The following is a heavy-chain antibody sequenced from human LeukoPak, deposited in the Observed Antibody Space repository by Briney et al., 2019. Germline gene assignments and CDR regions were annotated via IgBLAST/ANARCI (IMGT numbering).Heavy chain of an antibody. CDR1: GVSISSSSYY. CDR3: ARRIPSDTIFGVVAGAFDI. J-gene: IGHJ3*02. D-gene: IGHD3-3*01. V-gene: IGHV4-39*01. Sequence: RSSETLSLTCTVSGVSISSSSYYWGWIRQPPGKGLEWIGSIYYSGSTYYNPSLKSRVTISVDTSKNQFSLKLSSVTAADTAVYYCARRIPSDTIFGVVAGAFDIWGQGTMVTVSS. CDR2: IYYSGST.